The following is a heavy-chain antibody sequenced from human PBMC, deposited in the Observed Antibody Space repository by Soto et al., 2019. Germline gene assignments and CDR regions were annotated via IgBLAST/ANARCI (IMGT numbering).Heavy chain of an antibody. J-gene: IGHJ5*02. CDR3: ASDGVGPTVAWFDP. D-gene: IGHD2-8*01. V-gene: IGHV1-69*04. CDR1: GGTFTSYA. CDR2: IIPILGIA. Sequence: SVKVSCKASGGTFTSYAICWVRQAPGQGLETMRRIIPILGIANYAQKFQGRVTITADKSTSTAYMELSSLRSEYTAVYYCASDGVGPTVAWFDPWGQGTLVTVSS.